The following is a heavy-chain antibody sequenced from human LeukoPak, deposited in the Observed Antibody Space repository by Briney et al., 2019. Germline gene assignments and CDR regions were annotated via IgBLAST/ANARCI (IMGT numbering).Heavy chain of an antibody. V-gene: IGHV3-23*01. CDR2: ISGSGGST. CDR1: GFTFSSYA. D-gene: IGHD5-18*01. Sequence: GGSLRLSCAASGFTFSSYAMSWVRQAPGKGLEWVSDISGSGGSTYYADSVKGRFTISRDNSKNTLYLQMNSLRAEDTAVYYCARVEGVDTTMVGDAFDIWGQGTMVTVSS. CDR3: ARVEGVDTTMVGDAFDI. J-gene: IGHJ3*02.